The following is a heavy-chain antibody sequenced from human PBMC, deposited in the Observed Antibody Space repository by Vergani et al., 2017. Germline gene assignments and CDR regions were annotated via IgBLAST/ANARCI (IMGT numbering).Heavy chain of an antibody. CDR2: ISFDGSNK. CDR1: GFTFSSYG. D-gene: IGHD3-22*01. V-gene: IGHV3-33*01. J-gene: IGHJ5*02. Sequence: QVQLLESGGGVVQPGRSLRLSCAASGFTFSSYGMNWVRQAPGKGLQWVAVISFDGSNKYYADSVKGRFTIFRDNSKNTLYLQMNSLRAEDTAVFYCATLKSYYYDTWGQGTLVIVSS. CDR3: ATLKSYYYDT.